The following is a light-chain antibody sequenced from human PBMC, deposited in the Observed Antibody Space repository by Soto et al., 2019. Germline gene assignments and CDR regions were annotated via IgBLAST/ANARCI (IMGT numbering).Light chain of an antibody. Sequence: EIVLTQSPGTLSLSPGERATLSCMASQSVSSNSLAWYQHEPGQAPRLLIYSASSRATGIPDRFSGSGSGTDFTLTISRLESEDFAVYYCHQYSSSPTFGQGTKVDIK. CDR3: HQYSSSPT. CDR1: QSVSSNS. V-gene: IGKV3-20*01. J-gene: IGKJ1*01. CDR2: SAS.